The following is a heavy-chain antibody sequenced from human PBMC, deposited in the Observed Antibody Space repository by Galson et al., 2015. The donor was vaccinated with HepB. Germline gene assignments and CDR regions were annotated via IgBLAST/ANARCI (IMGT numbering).Heavy chain of an antibody. CDR3: ARSLGITMIGIDAFDI. CDR1: GFTVSSNY. D-gene: IGHD3-22*01. J-gene: IGHJ3*02. CDR2: IYSGGST. V-gene: IGHV3-53*05. Sequence: SLRLSCAASGFTVSSNYMSWVRQAPGKGLEWVSVIYSGGSTYYADSVKGRFTISRDNSKNTLYLQMNSLRAEDTAVYYCARSLGITMIGIDAFDIWGQGTMVTVSS.